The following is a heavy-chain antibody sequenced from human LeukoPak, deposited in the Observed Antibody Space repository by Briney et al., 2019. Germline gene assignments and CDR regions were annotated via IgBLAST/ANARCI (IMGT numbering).Heavy chain of an antibody. CDR3: ARGLGRITMIVVVPRFDP. J-gene: IGHJ5*02. Sequence: GASVKVSCKASGYTFTSYDINWVRQATGQGLEWMGRINPNSGGTNYAQKFQGRVTMTRDTSISTAYMELSRLRSDDTAVYYCARGLGRITMIVVVPRFDPWGQGTLVTVSS. CDR1: GYTFTSYD. D-gene: IGHD3-22*01. CDR2: INPNSGGT. V-gene: IGHV1-2*06.